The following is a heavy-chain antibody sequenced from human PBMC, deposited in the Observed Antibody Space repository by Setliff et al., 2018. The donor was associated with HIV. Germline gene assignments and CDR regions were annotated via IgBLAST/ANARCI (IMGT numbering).Heavy chain of an antibody. CDR2: INHSGTT. J-gene: IGHJ5*02. V-gene: IGHV4-34*01. D-gene: IGHD3-3*01. Sequence: SETLSLTCAVYGVSFSDYYWGWIRQPPGKGLEWIGEINHSGTTNYNPSLKSRVTISVDTSKKQFSLKLNSVTAADTAVYYCARDSSGVADYDFWSGRNWFDPWGQGILVTVSS. CDR1: GVSFSDYY. CDR3: ARDSSGVADYDFWSGRNWFDP.